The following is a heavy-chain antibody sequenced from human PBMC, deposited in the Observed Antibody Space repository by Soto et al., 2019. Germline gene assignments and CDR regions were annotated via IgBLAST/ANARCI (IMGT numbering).Heavy chain of an antibody. J-gene: IGHJ4*02. CDR3: AREPYCISTSCYTGPPDY. CDR2: IYHSGST. Sequence: QLQLQESGSGLVKPSQTLPLTCAVSGGSISSGGYSWSWIRQPPGKGLEWIGYIYHSGSTYYNPSLKSRVTISVDRSKNQFSLKLSSVTAADTAVYYCAREPYCISTSCYTGPPDYWGQGTLVTVSS. V-gene: IGHV4-30-2*01. D-gene: IGHD2-2*02. CDR1: GGSISSGGYS.